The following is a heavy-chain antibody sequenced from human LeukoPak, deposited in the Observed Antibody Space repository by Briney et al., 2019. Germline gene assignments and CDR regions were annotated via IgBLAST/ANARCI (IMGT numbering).Heavy chain of an antibody. CDR1: GFTFRSYW. V-gene: IGHV3-7*01. Sequence: PGGSLRPSCAASGFTFRSYWMTWVRQAPGKGLEWVANIKQDGSEKYYVDSVKDRFTISRDNAKNSLFLQMNNLRAEDTAVYYCAREDVAAYYYMDVWGKGTTVTVSS. CDR2: IKQDGSEK. D-gene: IGHD2-15*01. J-gene: IGHJ6*03. CDR3: AREDVAAYYYMDV.